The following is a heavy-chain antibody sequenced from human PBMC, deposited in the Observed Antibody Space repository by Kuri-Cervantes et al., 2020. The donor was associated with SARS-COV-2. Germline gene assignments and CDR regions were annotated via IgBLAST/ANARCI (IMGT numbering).Heavy chain of an antibody. D-gene: IGHD4-17*01. Sequence: SETLSLTCTVSGGSVSSGSYYWSWIRQPPGKGLEWIRYIYYSGSTNYNPSLKSRVTISVDTSKNQFSLKLSSVTAADTAVYYCARDSLGYGDYYFDYWGQGNRVTVSS. CDR1: GGSVSSGSYY. CDR3: ARDSLGYGDYYFDY. J-gene: IGHJ4*02. V-gene: IGHV4-61*01. CDR2: IYYSGST.